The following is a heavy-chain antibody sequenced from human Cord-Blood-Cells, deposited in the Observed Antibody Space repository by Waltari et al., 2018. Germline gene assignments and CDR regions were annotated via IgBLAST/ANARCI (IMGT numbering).Heavy chain of an antibody. J-gene: IGHJ6*03. CDR2: INSDGCST. Sequence: EVQLVESGGGLVQPGGSLRLSCAASGFTFSSYWMHWVRQAPGKGLVWVSRINSDGCSTSYADSVKGRFTISRDNAKNTLYLQMNSLRAEDTAVYYCARTPYYYYYMDVWGKGTTVTVSS. V-gene: IGHV3-74*01. CDR1: GFTFSSYW. CDR3: ARTPYYYYYMDV.